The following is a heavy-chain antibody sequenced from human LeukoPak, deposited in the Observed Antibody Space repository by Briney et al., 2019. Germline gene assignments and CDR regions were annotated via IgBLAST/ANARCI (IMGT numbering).Heavy chain of an antibody. CDR3: ARTTPPTGFYYYMDV. V-gene: IGHV4-34*01. Sequence: SETLSLTCAVYGGSFSGYYWSWIRQPPGKGLEWIGEINHSGSTNYNPSLKSRVTISVDTSKNQFSLKLSSVTAADTAVYYCARTTPPTGFYYYMDVWGKGTTVTVSS. D-gene: IGHD4-11*01. CDR2: INHSGST. J-gene: IGHJ6*03. CDR1: GGSFSGYY.